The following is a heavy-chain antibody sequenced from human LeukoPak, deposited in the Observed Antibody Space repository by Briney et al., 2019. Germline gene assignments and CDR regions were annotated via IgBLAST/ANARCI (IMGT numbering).Heavy chain of an antibody. CDR2: ISGSGGST. V-gene: IGHV3-23*01. Sequence: GGSLRLSCAPSGSTFSSYAMSWVRQAPGKGLEWVSAISGSGGSTYYADSVKGRFTISRDNSKNTLYLQMNSLRAEDTAVYYCAKDGSYGDYRSYFDYWGQGTLVTVSS. CDR1: GSTFSSYA. CDR3: AKDGSYGDYRSYFDY. D-gene: IGHD4-17*01. J-gene: IGHJ4*02.